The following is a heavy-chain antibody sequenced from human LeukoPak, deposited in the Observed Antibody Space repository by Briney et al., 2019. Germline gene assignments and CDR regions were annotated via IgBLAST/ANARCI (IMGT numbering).Heavy chain of an antibody. V-gene: IGHV1-18*01. J-gene: IGHJ4*02. CDR3: ARDHYDILTGYYNFDY. CDR2: ISAYNGNT. D-gene: IGHD3-9*01. Sequence: SVKVSCKASGYTFTSYGISWVRQAPGQGLEWMGWISAYNGNTNYAQRLQGRVTMTTDTSTSTAYMELRSLRSDDTAVYYCARDHYDILTGYYNFDYWGQGTLVTVSS. CDR1: GYTFTSYG.